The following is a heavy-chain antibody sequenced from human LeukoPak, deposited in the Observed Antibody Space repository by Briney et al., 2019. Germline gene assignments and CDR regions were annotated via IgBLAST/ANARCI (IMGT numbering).Heavy chain of an antibody. CDR1: GESFSGYY. Sequence: SETLSLTCAVYGESFSGYYWSWIRQPPGKGLEWIGEINHSGSTNYNPSLKSRVTISVDTSKNQFSLKLSSVTAADTAVYYCAVITHYYFDYWGQGTLVTVSS. D-gene: IGHD3-22*01. CDR2: INHSGST. V-gene: IGHV4-34*01. CDR3: AVITHYYFDY. J-gene: IGHJ4*02.